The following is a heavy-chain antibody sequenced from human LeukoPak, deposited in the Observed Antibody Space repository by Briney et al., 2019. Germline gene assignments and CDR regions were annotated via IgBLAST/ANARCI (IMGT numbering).Heavy chain of an antibody. CDR2: IKSDGSST. J-gene: IGHJ4*02. D-gene: IGHD3-10*01. V-gene: IGHV3-74*01. CDR1: GFTFSSYW. CDR3: ARESRTDYYGDY. Sequence: HPGGSLRLSCAASGFTFSSYWMHWVRQVPGKGLVWVSRIKSDGSSTSYADLVKGRFTMSRDNAKNTLHLQMNSLRAEDTAVYYCARESRTDYYGDYWGQGTLVTVSS.